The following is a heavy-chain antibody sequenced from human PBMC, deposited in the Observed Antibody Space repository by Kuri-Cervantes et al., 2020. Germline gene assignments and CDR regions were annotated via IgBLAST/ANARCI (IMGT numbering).Heavy chain of an antibody. D-gene: IGHD3-10*01. CDR1: GGSISSGGYY. J-gene: IGHJ4*02. CDR2: IYYSGST. V-gene: IGHV4-31*03. Sequence: TLSLTCTVSGGSISSGGYYWSWIRQHPGKGLEWIGYIYYSGSTYYNPSLKSRVTISVDTSKNQFSLKLSSVTAADTAVYYCARDFRAITMVRGVIEWTLGYWGQGTLVTVSS. CDR3: ARDFRAITMVRGVIEWTLGY.